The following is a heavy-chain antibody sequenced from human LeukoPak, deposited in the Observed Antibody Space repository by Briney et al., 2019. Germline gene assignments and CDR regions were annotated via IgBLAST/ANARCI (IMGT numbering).Heavy chain of an antibody. D-gene: IGHD2-15*01. Sequence: PSETLSLTCTVSGGSISSSSYYWGWIRQPPGKGLEWIGSIYYSGSTYYNPSLKSRVTISVDTSKNQFSLKLSSVTAADTAVYYCARAEWRYCSGGSCLDPWGQGTLVTVSS. J-gene: IGHJ5*02. CDR2: IYYSGST. CDR1: GGSISSSSYY. V-gene: IGHV4-39*07. CDR3: ARAEWRYCSGGSCLDP.